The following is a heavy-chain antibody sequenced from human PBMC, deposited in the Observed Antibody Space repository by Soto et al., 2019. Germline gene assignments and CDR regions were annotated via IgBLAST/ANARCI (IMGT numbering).Heavy chain of an antibody. CDR1: GDTFSSYA. V-gene: IGHV1-69*13. CDR3: ARHHGSPGSYFGLDV. J-gene: IGHJ6*02. D-gene: IGHD6-13*01. Sequence: GASVKVSCKASGDTFSSYAISWVRQAPGQGLEWVGGIIPIFGTANYAQKFQGRVTITADESTSTAYMELSSLRSEGTAVYYCARHHGSPGSYFGLDVWGQGTTVTVSS. CDR2: IIPIFGTA.